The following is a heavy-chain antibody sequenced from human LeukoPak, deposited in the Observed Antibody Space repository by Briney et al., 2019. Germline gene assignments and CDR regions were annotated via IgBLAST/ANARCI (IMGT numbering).Heavy chain of an antibody. CDR3: ASSGYYSYFDY. CDR2: INHSGST. D-gene: IGHD3-22*01. CDR1: GGSFSGYY. V-gene: IGHV4-34*01. Sequence: SETLSLTCAVYGGSFSGYYWSWIRQPPGKGLEWIGEINHSGSTNYNPSLKSRVTISVDTSKNQFSLKLSSVTAADTALYYCASSGYYSYFDYWGQRTLVTVSS. J-gene: IGHJ4*02.